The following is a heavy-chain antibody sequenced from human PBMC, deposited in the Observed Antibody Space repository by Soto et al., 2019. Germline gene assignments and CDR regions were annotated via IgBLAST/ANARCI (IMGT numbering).Heavy chain of an antibody. Sequence: EVQLVQSGAEVKKPGESLKISCKGSGYSFTSYWIGWVRQMPGKGLEWMGIIYPGDSDTRYSPSFQGQVTISADKSISTAYLQWSSLKASDTAMYYCATSRTYNGSPRRAPHFDYWGQGTLVTVSS. CDR3: ATSRTYNGSPRRAPHFDY. V-gene: IGHV5-51*01. J-gene: IGHJ4*02. D-gene: IGHD1-20*01. CDR1: GYSFTSYW. CDR2: IYPGDSDT.